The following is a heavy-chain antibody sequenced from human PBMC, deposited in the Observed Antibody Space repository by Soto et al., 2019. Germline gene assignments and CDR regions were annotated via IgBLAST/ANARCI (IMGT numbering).Heavy chain of an antibody. CDR1: GGTFSSYA. D-gene: IGHD6-6*01. V-gene: IGHV1-69*13. Sequence: ASVKVSCKASGGTFSSYAISWVRQAPGQGLEWMGGIIPIFGTANYAQKFQGRVTITADESTSTAYMELSSLRSEDTAVYYCARVTQLGARPDYWGQGTLVTVSS. CDR2: IIPIFGTA. CDR3: ARVTQLGARPDY. J-gene: IGHJ4*02.